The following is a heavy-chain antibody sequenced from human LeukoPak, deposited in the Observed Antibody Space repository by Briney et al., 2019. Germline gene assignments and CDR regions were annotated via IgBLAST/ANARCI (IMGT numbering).Heavy chain of an antibody. J-gene: IGHJ4*02. CDR2: ISAYNGNT. Sequence: GASVKVSCKASGYTFTSYGISWVRQAPGQGLEWMGWISAYNGNTNYAQKLQGRVTMTTDTSTSTAYMELRSLRSDDTAVYYCARDPQAGNDVDLFDYWGQGTLVTVSS. CDR3: ARDPQAGNDVDLFDY. CDR1: GYTFTSYG. D-gene: IGHD1-1*01. V-gene: IGHV1-18*01.